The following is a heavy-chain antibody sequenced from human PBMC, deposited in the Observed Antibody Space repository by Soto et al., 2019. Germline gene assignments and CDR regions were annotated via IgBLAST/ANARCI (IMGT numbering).Heavy chain of an antibody. V-gene: IGHV1-46*01. CDR3: TRKMPITASSDY. CDR2: INPSGGST. J-gene: IGHJ4*02. Sequence: QVQLVQSGAEVKKPGASVKVSCKASGYTFTTYNMHWVRQAPGQGLEWMGTINPSGGSTTYPQKFQGRVTMTRDTSTSTVYMELSSLRSEDTAVYYCTRKMPITASSDYWGQGTLVTVSS. D-gene: IGHD1-20*01. CDR1: GYTFTTYN.